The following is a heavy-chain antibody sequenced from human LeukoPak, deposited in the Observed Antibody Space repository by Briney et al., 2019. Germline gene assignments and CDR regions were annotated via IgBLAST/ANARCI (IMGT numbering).Heavy chain of an antibody. J-gene: IGHJ1*01. D-gene: IGHD3-10*01. CDR2: MNPNSGNT. V-gene: IGHV1-8*03. CDR3: ARMGSGSYYSSQYFQH. Sequence: ASVKVSCKASGYTFTSYDINWVRQATGQGLEWMGWMNPNSGNTGYAQKFQGRVTITRNTSISTAYMELSSLRSEDTAVYYCARMGSGSYYSSQYFQHWGQGTLVTVSS. CDR1: GYTFTSYD.